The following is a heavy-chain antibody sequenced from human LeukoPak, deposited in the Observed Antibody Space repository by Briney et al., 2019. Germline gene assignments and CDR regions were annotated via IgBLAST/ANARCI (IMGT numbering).Heavy chain of an antibody. D-gene: IGHD3-10*01. Sequence: GGSLKPSCPAPGFTFSTYGMHWFRQAPGKGLEWVEFIRYDGSNKYYADSVKGRFTISRDNSKNTLYLQMNSLRAEDTAVYYCAKDGSLWFGEAPTDYWGQGTLVTVSS. CDR3: AKDGSLWFGEAPTDY. J-gene: IGHJ4*02. CDR1: GFTFSTYG. CDR2: IRYDGSNK. V-gene: IGHV3-30*02.